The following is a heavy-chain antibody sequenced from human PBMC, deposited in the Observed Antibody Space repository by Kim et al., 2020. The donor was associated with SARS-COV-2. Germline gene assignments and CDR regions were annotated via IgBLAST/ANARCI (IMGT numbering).Heavy chain of an antibody. CDR2: INHSGST. CDR3: ARGRIRDYYGSGSHYWSNWFDP. D-gene: IGHD3-10*01. CDR1: GGSFSGYY. J-gene: IGHJ5*02. Sequence: SETLSLTCAVYGGSFSGYYWSWIRQPPGKGLEWIGEINHSGSTNYNPSLKSRVTISVDTSKNQFSLKLSSVTAADTAVYYCARGRIRDYYGSGSHYWSNWFDPWGQGTLVTVSS. V-gene: IGHV4-34*01.